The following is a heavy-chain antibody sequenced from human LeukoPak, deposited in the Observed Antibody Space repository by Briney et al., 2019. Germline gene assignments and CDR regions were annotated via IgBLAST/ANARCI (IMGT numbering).Heavy chain of an antibody. CDR1: GYSISSGYY. CDR2: IYHSGST. CDR3: ARADYYDSSGYYLDY. D-gene: IGHD3-22*01. V-gene: IGHV4-38-2*02. J-gene: IGHJ4*02. Sequence: SETLSLTCTVSGYSISSGYYWGWIRQPPGKGLEWIGSIYHSGSTYYSPSLKSRVTISVDTSKNQFSLKLSSVTAADTAVYYCARADYYDSSGYYLDYWGQGTLVTVSS.